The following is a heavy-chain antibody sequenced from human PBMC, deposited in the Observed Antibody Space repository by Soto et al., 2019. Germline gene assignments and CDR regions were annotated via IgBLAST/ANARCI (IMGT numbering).Heavy chain of an antibody. Sequence: PSETLSLTCIVSGGSISSNYWTWIRQPPGKGLEWIGYVYNSGSTNYNPSLKSRVTISEDTSKSQFSLKVNSMTAADTAVYYCARYRREAVAGYTLDNWGQGILVTV. CDR1: GGSISSNY. D-gene: IGHD6-13*01. V-gene: IGHV4-59*01. CDR3: ARYRREAVAGYTLDN. CDR2: VYNSGST. J-gene: IGHJ4*02.